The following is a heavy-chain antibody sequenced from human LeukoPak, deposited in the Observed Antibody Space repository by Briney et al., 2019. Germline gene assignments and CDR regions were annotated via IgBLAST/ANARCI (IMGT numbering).Heavy chain of an antibody. D-gene: IGHD3-16*02. CDR2: TYYRSKWYN. CDR1: GDSVSSNSAA. Sequence: HSQTLSLTCAISGDSVSSNSAAWHWIRQSPSRGLEWLGRTYYRSKWYNDYAVSVKSRITINPDTSKNQFSLQLNSVTPEDTAVYYCARGPGTFGGVIEAYYFDYWGQGTLVTVSS. CDR3: ARGPGTFGGVIEAYYFDY. V-gene: IGHV6-1*01. J-gene: IGHJ4*02.